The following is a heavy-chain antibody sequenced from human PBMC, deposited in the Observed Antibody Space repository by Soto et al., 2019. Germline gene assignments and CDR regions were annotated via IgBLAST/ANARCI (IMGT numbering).Heavy chain of an antibody. D-gene: IGHD4-17*01. CDR3: ERDAYGDYGFDY. Sequence: EVQLVESGGGLVKPGGSLRLSCAASGFTFSSYSMNWVRQAPGKGLEWVSSISSSSSYIYYADSVKGRFTISRDNAKNSLYLQMNSLRAEDTAVYYCERDAYGDYGFDYWGQGTLVTVSS. V-gene: IGHV3-21*01. CDR1: GFTFSSYS. J-gene: IGHJ4*02. CDR2: ISSSSSYI.